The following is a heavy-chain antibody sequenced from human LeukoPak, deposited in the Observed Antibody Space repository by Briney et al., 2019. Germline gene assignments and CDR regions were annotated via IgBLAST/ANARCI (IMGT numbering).Heavy chain of an antibody. CDR3: ARGHSYGLRYYFDY. J-gene: IGHJ4*02. CDR2: IYPGDSDT. Sequence: VESLKISCKGSGYIFTIYWIAWVRQMPGKGLEWMGIIYPGDSDTRYSPSFQGQVTISADKSNSTAYLQWSSLKASDTAIYYCARGHSYGLRYYFDYWGQGTLVTVSS. D-gene: IGHD5-18*01. V-gene: IGHV5-51*01. CDR1: GYIFTIYW.